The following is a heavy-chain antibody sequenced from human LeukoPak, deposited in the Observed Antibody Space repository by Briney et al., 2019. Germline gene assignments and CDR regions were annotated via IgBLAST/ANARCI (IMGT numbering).Heavy chain of an antibody. D-gene: IGHD6-13*01. CDR3: AREPMPAYSSSWYPDYFDY. Sequence: GESLKISCKGSGYSFTSYWIGWVRQMPGKGLEWMGIIYPGDSDTRYSPSFQGQVTISADKSISTAYLQWSSLKASDTAMYYCAREPMPAYSSSWYPDYFDYWGQGTLVTVSS. V-gene: IGHV5-51*01. CDR1: GYSFTSYW. CDR2: IYPGDSDT. J-gene: IGHJ4*02.